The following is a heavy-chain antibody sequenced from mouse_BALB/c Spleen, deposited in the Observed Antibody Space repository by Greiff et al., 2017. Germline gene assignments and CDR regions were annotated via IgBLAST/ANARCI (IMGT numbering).Heavy chain of an antibody. CDR3: ARSETARAFDAMDY. CDR2: INPSSGYT. CDR1: GYTFTSYT. D-gene: IGHD3-2*01. J-gene: IGHJ4*01. Sequence: VQLQQSAAELARPGASVKMSCKASGYTFTSYTMHWVKQRPGQGLEWIGYINPSSGYTEYNQKFKDKTTLTADKSSSTAYMQLSSLTSEDSAVDYGARSETARAFDAMDYWGQGTAVTVAA. V-gene: IGHV1-4*02.